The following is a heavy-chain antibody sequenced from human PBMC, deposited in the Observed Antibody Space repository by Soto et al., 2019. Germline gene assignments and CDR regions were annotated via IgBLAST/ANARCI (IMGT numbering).Heavy chain of an antibody. V-gene: IGHV1-18*01. J-gene: IGHJ4*02. D-gene: IGHD3-22*01. CDR2: ISAYNGNT. CDR1: GYTFTSYG. CDR3: VSVSGPNYYDSSGYYSSGY. Sequence: ASVKVSCKASGYTFTSYGISWVRQAPGQGLEWMGWISAYNGNTNYAQKLQGRVTMTTDTSTSTAYMELRSLRSDDTAVYYCVSVSGPNYYDSSGYYSSGYWGQGTLVTVSS.